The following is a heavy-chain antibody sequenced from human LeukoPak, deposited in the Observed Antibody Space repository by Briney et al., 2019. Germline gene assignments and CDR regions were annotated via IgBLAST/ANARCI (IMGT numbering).Heavy chain of an antibody. V-gene: IGHV3-74*01. D-gene: IGHD6-25*01. CDR2: INGGGSST. CDR3: ARDSGAAADPFDY. Sequence: PGGSLRLSCAASGFTFSTYWMHWVRQVPGKGLVWVSRINGGGSSTSYADSVKGRFTISRDNAKNTLYLQMNSLRAEDTAVYYCARDSGAAADPFDYWSQGTLVTVSS. J-gene: IGHJ4*02. CDR1: GFTFSTYW.